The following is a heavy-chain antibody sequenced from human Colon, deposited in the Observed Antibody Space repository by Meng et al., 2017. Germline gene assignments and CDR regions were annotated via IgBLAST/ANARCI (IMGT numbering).Heavy chain of an antibody. J-gene: IGHJ4*02. CDR3: VRHNGDSDFDY. V-gene: IGHV7-4-1*02. CDR2: INMYTGDP. CDR1: GYSFRTYA. Sequence: QVQLVQSGSELKTPGASVKVSCKASGYSFRTYAINWVRQAPGQGLPWMGWINMYTGDPSYIEGFAGRFVFSLDISVSTAYLQISSLKAEDTAVYFCVRHNGDSDFDYWGQGTLVTVSS. D-gene: IGHD2-21*02.